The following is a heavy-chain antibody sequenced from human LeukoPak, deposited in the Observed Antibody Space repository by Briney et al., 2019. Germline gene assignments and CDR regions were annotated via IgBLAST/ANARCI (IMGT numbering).Heavy chain of an antibody. J-gene: IGHJ6*03. CDR3: ARDLFFMSPFDTEGRTAMVSYYYYYMDV. CDR2: INPNSGGT. V-gene: IGHV1-2*02. CDR1: GYTFTGYY. D-gene: IGHD5-18*01. Sequence: ASVKVTCKASGYTFTGYYMHWVRQAPGQGLEWMGWINPNSGGTNYAQKFQGRVTMTRDTSISTAYMELSRLRSDDTAVYYCARDLFFMSPFDTEGRTAMVSYYYYYMDVWGKGTTVTVSS.